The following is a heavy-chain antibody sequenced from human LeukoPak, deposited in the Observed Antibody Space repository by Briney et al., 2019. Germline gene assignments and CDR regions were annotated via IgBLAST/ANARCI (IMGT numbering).Heavy chain of an antibody. CDR2: MNPNSGNT. D-gene: IGHD6-13*01. Sequence: ASVKVSCKASGYTFTSYDINWVRQATGQGPEWMGWMNPNSGNTGYAQKFQGGVTFTRDTSASTTYMELSSLRSEDTAVYYCARGIAAAGYYFDYWGQGTLVTVSS. CDR1: GYTFTSYD. CDR3: ARGIAAAGYYFDY. V-gene: IGHV1-8*01. J-gene: IGHJ4*02.